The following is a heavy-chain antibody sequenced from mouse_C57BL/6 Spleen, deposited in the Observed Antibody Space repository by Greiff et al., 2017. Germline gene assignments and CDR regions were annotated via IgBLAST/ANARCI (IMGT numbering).Heavy chain of an antibody. CDR1: GYTFTSYW. CDR3: ARRGLSAAPFAY. CDR2: IYPSDSET. J-gene: IGHJ3*01. Sequence: QVQLQQPGAELVRPGSSVKLSCKASGYTFTSYWMDWVKQRPGQGLEWIGNIYPSDSETHYNQKFKDKATLTVDKSSSTAYMQLSSLTSEDSAVYYCARRGLSAAPFAYWGQGTLVTVSA. D-gene: IGHD6-1*01. V-gene: IGHV1-61*01.